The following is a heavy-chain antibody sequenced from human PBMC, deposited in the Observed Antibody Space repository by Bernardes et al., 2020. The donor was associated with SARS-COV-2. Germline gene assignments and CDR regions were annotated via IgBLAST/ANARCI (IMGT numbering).Heavy chain of an antibody. CDR2: IYYSGST. CDR3: ARTVPTWYYYDSSFRSWFDP. V-gene: IGHV4-39*07. J-gene: IGHJ5*02. D-gene: IGHD3-22*01. Sequence: SETLSLTCTVSGGSISSSRYYWGWIRQPPGKGLEWIGTIYYSGSTYYNPSLKSRVTISVDTSKNQFSLKLSSVTAADTAVYYCARTVPTWYYYDSSFRSWFDPWGQGTLVTVSS. CDR1: GGSISSSRYY.